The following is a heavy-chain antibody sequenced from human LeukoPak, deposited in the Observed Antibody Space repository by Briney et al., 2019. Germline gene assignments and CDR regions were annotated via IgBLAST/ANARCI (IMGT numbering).Heavy chain of an antibody. J-gene: IGHJ6*02. V-gene: IGHV3-30*18. Sequence: GGSLRLSCAASGFTFSSYGMHWVRQAPGKGLEWVAVISYDGGNSYYADSVKGRFTISRDNSKNTLYLQMNSLRTEDTAVYYCAKDRSSYSHYSYYGMDVWGQGTTVTVSS. CDR3: AKDRSSYSHYSYYGMDV. D-gene: IGHD4-11*01. CDR2: ISYDGGNS. CDR1: GFTFSSYG.